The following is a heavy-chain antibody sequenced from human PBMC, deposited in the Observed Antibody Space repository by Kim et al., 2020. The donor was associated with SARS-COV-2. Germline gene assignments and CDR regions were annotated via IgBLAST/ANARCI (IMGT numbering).Heavy chain of an antibody. CDR1: GYTFTSYY. V-gene: IGHV1-46*01. J-gene: IGHJ6*02. Sequence: ASVKVSCKASGYTFTSYYMHWVRQAPGQGLEWMGIINPSGGSTSYAQKFQGRVTMTRDTSTSTVYMELSSLRSEDTAVYYCARAVYSSSWYENRGVDYYYYGMDVWGQGTTVTVSS. CDR2: INPSGGST. CDR3: ARAVYSSSWYENRGVDYYYYGMDV. D-gene: IGHD6-13*01.